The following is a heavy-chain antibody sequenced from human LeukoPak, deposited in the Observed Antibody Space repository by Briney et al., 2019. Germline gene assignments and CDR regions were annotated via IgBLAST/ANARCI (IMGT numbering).Heavy chain of an antibody. Sequence: SSETLSLTCTVSGGSISGSSYYWGWLRQPPGKGLEWIANAYYSGTTYYNPSLKSRVTISVDTSKNQFSLKLSSVTAADTAVYYCARQDTITTPGVDYWGQGTPVTVSS. CDR2: AYYSGTT. D-gene: IGHD3-3*01. V-gene: IGHV4-39*01. CDR1: GGSISGSSYY. J-gene: IGHJ4*02. CDR3: ARQDTITTPGVDY.